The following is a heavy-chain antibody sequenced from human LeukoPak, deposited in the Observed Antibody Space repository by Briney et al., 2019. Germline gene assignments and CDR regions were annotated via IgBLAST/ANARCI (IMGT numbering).Heavy chain of an antibody. Sequence: VASVKVSCKASGYTFTDFYMNWVRQAPGQGLEWMGIINPSAASTRYAQKFQGRVTMTRDTSTSTVYMELSSLRSEDTAVYYCARGDRRRPPSSIGWYSENIFDYWGQGTLVTVSS. V-gene: IGHV1-46*01. CDR2: INPSAAST. CDR3: ARGDRRRPPSSIGWYSENIFDY. CDR1: GYTFTDFY. D-gene: IGHD6-13*01. J-gene: IGHJ4*02.